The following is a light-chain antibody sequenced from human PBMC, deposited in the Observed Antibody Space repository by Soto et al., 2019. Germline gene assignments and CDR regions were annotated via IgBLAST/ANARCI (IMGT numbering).Light chain of an antibody. J-gene: IGKJ5*01. CDR3: QQYENLPIT. V-gene: IGKV3-20*01. CDR2: GAS. CDR1: QSVSSY. Sequence: EIVLTQSPATLSLSPGERATLSCRASQSVSSYLAWYQQKPGQAPRLLIYGASSRATGIPDRFSGSGSGTDFTLTISSLQPEDSATYYCQQYENLPITFGQGTQLEIK.